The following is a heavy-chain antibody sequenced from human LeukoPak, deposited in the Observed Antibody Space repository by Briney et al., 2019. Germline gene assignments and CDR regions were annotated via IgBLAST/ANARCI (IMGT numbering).Heavy chain of an antibody. V-gene: IGHV4-39*01. J-gene: IGHJ5*02. CDR1: GGSISSSSYY. CDR2: IYYSGST. D-gene: IGHD4-11*01. Sequence: SETLSLTCTVSGGSISSSSYYWGWIRQPPGKGLEWIGSIYYSGSTYYNPPLKSRVTISVDTSKNQFSLKLSSVTAADTAVYYCASDYSNYGWFDPWGQGTLVTVSS. CDR3: ASDYSNYGWFDP.